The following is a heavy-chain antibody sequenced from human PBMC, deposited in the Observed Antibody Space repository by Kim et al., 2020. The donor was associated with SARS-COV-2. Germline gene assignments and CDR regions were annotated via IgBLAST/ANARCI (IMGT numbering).Heavy chain of an antibody. CDR3: ANAPTTYSSSWYVSYGMDV. CDR1: GFTFSSYG. V-gene: IGHV3-30*18. J-gene: IGHJ6*02. Sequence: GGSLRLSCAASGFTFSSYGMHWVRQAPGKGLEWVAVISYDGSNKYYADSVKGRFTISRDNSKNTLYLQMNSLRAEDTAVYYCANAPTTYSSSWYVSYGMDVWGQGTTVTVSS. CDR2: ISYDGSNK. D-gene: IGHD6-13*01.